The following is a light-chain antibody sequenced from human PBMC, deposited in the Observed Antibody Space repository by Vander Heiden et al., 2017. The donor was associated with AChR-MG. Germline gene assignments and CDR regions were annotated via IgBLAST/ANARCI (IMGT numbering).Light chain of an antibody. CDR2: KAS. J-gene: IGKJ1*01. CDR3: QQRT. CDR1: QSISSW. V-gene: IGKV1-5*03. Sequence: DIQMTQSPSTLSASVGDRVTITCRASQSISSWLAWYQQKPGKAPKLLIYKASSLESGVSSRFSGSGSGTEFTLTISSLQPDDFATDDCQQRTFGQGTNVEIK.